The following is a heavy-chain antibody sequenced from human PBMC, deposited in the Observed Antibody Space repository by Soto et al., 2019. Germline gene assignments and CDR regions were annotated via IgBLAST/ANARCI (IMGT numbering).Heavy chain of an antibody. Sequence: PSETLSLSCAASGLTFRSYWMHWVRQAPGKGLVWVSRINTDGSVAMYVDSVKGRFTISRDNAKNTLYLQMNSLRAEDAAAYYCAKSPFNVLVPSALGGNSWFDPWGQGTLVTVSS. J-gene: IGHJ5*02. CDR2: INTDGSVA. CDR3: AKSPFNVLVPSALGGNSWFDP. D-gene: IGHD2-2*01. CDR1: GLTFRSYW. V-gene: IGHV3-74*03.